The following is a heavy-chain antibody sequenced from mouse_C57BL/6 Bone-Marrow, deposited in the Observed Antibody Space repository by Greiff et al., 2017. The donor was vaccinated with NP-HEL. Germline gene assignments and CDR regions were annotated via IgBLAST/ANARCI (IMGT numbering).Heavy chain of an antibody. CDR1: GYSFTGFY. CDR3: ARGGFYGSSFAY. Sequence: VQLLQSGPELVKPGASVKISCKASGYSFTGFYMHWVKQSHGNILDWIGYIYHYNGVYRYNQKLKGKATLTVDKSSSTAYMERRSLTAEDTAVYYCARGGFYGSSFAYWGQGNTLTVSA. V-gene: IGHV1-31*01. D-gene: IGHD1-1*01. J-gene: IGHJ2*01. CDR2: IYHYNGVY.